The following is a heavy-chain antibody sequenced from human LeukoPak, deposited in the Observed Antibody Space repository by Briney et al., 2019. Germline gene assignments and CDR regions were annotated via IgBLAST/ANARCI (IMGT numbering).Heavy chain of an antibody. V-gene: IGHV3-53*01. CDR3: ARDMGGLWPGEDGAFDI. CDR2: IYSGGST. J-gene: IGHJ3*02. CDR1: GFTVSSNY. D-gene: IGHD3-10*01. Sequence: PGGSLRLSCAASGFTVSSNYMSWVRQAPGKGLEWVSVIYSGGSTYYADSVKGRFTISRDNSKNTLYLQMNSLRAEDTAVYYCARDMGGLWPGEDGAFDIWGQGTMVTVSS.